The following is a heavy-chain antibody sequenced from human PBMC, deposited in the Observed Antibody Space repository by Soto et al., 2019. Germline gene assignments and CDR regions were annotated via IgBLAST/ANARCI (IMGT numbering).Heavy chain of an antibody. CDR2: IYSGGST. V-gene: IGHV3-53*04. Sequence: EVQLVESGGGLVQPGGSLRLSCAASGFTVSSNYMSWVRQAPGKGLEWVSVIYSGGSTYYADSVKGRFTISRHNSKNTLYLQMNGLGAEDTAVYYCATRYYDFWSCFPSIPRAAFDIWGQGTMVTVSS. CDR3: ATRYYDFWSCFPSIPRAAFDI. J-gene: IGHJ3*02. CDR1: GFTVSSNY. D-gene: IGHD3-3*01.